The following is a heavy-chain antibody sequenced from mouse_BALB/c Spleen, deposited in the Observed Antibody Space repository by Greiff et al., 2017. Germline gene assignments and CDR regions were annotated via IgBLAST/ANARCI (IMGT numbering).Heavy chain of an antibody. CDR1: GFNIKDTY. D-gene: IGHD1-1*01. CDR3: TREDDYGSRRSPDV. V-gene: IGHV14-3*02. J-gene: IGHJ1*01. CDR2: IDPANGNT. Sequence: VQLKQSGAELVKPGASVKLSCTASGFNIKDTYMHWVKQRPEQGLEWIGRIDPANGNTKYDPKFQGKATITADTSSNTAYLQLSSLTSEDTAVYYCTREDDYGSRRSPDVGGAGTTVTVSS.